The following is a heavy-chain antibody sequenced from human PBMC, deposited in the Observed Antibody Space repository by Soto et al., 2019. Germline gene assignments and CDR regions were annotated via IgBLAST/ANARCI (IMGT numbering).Heavy chain of an antibody. CDR2: ISYDGSNK. D-gene: IGHD2-21*02. Sequence: QVQLVESGGGVVQPGRSLRLSCAASGFTFSSYGMHWVRQAPDKGLEWVAIISYDGSNKYYADSVKGRFTISRDNSKHTLYLQMNSLRAEDTALYYCAKGQVTVVTPAYFQHWGQGTLVTVSS. V-gene: IGHV3-30*18. CDR3: AKGQVTVVTPAYFQH. J-gene: IGHJ1*01. CDR1: GFTFSSYG.